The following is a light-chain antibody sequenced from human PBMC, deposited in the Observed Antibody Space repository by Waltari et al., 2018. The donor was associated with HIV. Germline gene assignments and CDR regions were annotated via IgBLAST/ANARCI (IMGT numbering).Light chain of an antibody. V-gene: IGLV2-14*01. CDR1: NTDVGGYNY. Sequence: QSALTQPASVSGSPGQSLTISCPGPNTDVGGYNYVSWYQQYPGKAPKLMIYDVSNRPAGVSNRFSASKSGNTASLTISGLQAEDEADYYCSSYTSSSTVVFGGGTKLTVL. CDR2: DVS. CDR3: SSYTSSSTVV. J-gene: IGLJ2*01.